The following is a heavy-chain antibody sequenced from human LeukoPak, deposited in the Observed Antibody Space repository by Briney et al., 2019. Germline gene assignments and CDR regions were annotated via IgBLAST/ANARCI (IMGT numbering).Heavy chain of an antibody. CDR2: INHSGST. Sequence: SETLSLTCAVYGGSFSGYYWSWIRQPPGKGLEWNGEINHSGSTNYNPSLKSRVTISVDTSKNQFSLKLSSVTAADTAVYYCARDGYDTGSNWFDPWGQGTLVTVSS. CDR1: GGSFSGYY. J-gene: IGHJ5*02. V-gene: IGHV4-34*01. D-gene: IGHD3-3*01. CDR3: ARDGYDTGSNWFDP.